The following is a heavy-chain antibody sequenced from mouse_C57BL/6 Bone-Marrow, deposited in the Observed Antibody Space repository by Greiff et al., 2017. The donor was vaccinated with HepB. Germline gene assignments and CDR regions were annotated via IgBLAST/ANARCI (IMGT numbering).Heavy chain of an antibody. Sequence: EVQVVESGGGLVQPGGSLKLSCAASGFTFSDYYMYWVRQTPEKRLEWVAYISNGGGSTYYPDTVKGRFTISRDNAKNTLYLQMSRLKSEDTAMYYCARHSSSPFDYWGQGTTLTVSS. CDR3: ARHSSSPFDY. V-gene: IGHV5-12*01. D-gene: IGHD1-1*01. J-gene: IGHJ2*01. CDR2: ISNGGGST. CDR1: GFTFSDYY.